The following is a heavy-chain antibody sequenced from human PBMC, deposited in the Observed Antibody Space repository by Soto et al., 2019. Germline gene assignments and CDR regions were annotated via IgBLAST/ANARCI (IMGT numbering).Heavy chain of an antibody. CDR1: GFTFSSYG. Sequence: QVQLVESGGGVVQPGRSLRLSCAASGFTFSSYGMHWVRQAPGKGLEWVAVISFDGSYKYYADSVKARFTISRDNSKNTLYLQMNSLRAEDTAVYYCAKDGRQLGQYYYYGMDVWGQGTTVTVSS. CDR2: ISFDGSYK. V-gene: IGHV3-30*18. D-gene: IGHD6-6*01. CDR3: AKDGRQLGQYYYYGMDV. J-gene: IGHJ6*02.